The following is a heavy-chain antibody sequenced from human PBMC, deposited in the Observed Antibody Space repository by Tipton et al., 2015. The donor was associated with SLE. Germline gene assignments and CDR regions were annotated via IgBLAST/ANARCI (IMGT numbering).Heavy chain of an antibody. D-gene: IGHD5-12*01. Sequence: TLSLTCTVSGDSISSTSYYWGWIRQPPGKGLEWIGTIYYSGSTSYNPSLKSRVTISVDTSKNHFSLKLTSVTAADTAVYYCARLISAYDCNFDYWGQGTLVTVSS. CDR2: IYYSGST. CDR3: ARLISAYDCNFDY. V-gene: IGHV4-39*07. J-gene: IGHJ4*02. CDR1: GDSISSTSYY.